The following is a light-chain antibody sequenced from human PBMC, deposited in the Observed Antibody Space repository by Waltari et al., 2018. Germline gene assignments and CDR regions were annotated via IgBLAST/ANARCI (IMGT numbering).Light chain of an antibody. J-gene: IGLJ3*02. CDR3: GTWDSSLSVRV. CDR2: DKR. V-gene: IGLV1-51*01. CDR1: SSNLWHHY. Sequence: QSVLTQPPSVSAAPGQAVTISSPGSSSNLWHHYLPVYQPLPGTAPQPLIYDKRRRPSGIPDRFSGSKSGTSATLAITGLQTGDEADYYCGTWDSSLSVRVFGGGTKLTVL.